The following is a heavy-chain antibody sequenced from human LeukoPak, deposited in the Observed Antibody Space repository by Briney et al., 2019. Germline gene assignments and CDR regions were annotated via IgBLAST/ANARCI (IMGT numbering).Heavy chain of an antibody. J-gene: IGHJ4*02. Sequence: SETLSLTCTVSGGPISSHYWSWIRQPPGKGLEWIGYIYYSGSTNYNPPLKSRVTISVDTSKNQFSLKLSSVTAADTAVYYCARIIYGRAYFDYWGQGTLVTVSS. CDR1: GGPISSHY. D-gene: IGHD1-26*01. V-gene: IGHV4-59*11. CDR2: IYYSGST. CDR3: ARIIYGRAYFDY.